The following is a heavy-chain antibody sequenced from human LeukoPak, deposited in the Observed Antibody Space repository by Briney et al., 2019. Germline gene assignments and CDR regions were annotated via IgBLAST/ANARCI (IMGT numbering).Heavy chain of an antibody. Sequence: GSLRLSCAASGFTFSSYWMSWIRQPPGKGLEWIGEINHSGSTNYNPSLKSRVTISVDTSKNQFSLKLSSVTAADTAVYYCARHRGRYSYGYAFDYWGQGTLVTVSS. J-gene: IGHJ4*02. CDR3: ARHRGRYSYGYAFDY. CDR2: INHSGST. D-gene: IGHD5-18*01. V-gene: IGHV4-34*01. CDR1: GFTFSSYW.